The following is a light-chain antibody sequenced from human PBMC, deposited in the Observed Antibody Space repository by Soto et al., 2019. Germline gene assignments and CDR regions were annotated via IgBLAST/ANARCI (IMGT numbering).Light chain of an antibody. CDR1: QSISSW. CDR3: QQYGSYSWT. J-gene: IGKJ1*01. V-gene: IGKV1-5*01. Sequence: DIHMTQSPSTLSASVGDRVTITCRASQSISSWLAWYQQKPGEAPKLLIYDASNLESGVPSRFSGSGSGTEFTLTISSLQPDDFATYYCQQYGSYSWTFGQGTKVDIK. CDR2: DAS.